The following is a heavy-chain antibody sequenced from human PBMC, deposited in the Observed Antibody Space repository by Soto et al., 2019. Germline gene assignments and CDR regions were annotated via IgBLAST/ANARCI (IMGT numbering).Heavy chain of an antibody. CDR3: ARLSESGWYNYFDY. V-gene: IGHV3-33*01. J-gene: IGHJ4*02. D-gene: IGHD6-19*01. CDR2: IWYDGSNK. Sequence: GGSLRLSCAASGFTFSSYGMHWVRQAPGKGLEWVAVIWYDGSNKYYADSVKGRFTISRDNSKNTLYLQMNSLRAEDTAVYYCARLSESGWYNYFDYWGQGTLVTVSS. CDR1: GFTFSSYG.